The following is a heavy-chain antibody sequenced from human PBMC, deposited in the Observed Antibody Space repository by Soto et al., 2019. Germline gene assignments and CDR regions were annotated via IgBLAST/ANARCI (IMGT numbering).Heavy chain of an antibody. CDR2: IIPILGIA. D-gene: IGHD3-10*01. Sequence: QVQLVQSGAEVKKPGSSVKVSCKASVGTFSSYTISWVRQAPGQGLEWMGRIIPILGIANYAQKFQGRVTITADKSTSTAYMELSSLRSEDTAVYYCARLAPVRGVTSWGQGTLVTVSS. V-gene: IGHV1-69*02. CDR3: ARLAPVRGVTS. CDR1: VGTFSSYT. J-gene: IGHJ5*02.